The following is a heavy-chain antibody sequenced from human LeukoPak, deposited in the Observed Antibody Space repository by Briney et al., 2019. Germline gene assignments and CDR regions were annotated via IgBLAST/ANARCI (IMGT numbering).Heavy chain of an antibody. Sequence: PGGSLRLSCAASGFTFSSYSMNWVRQAPGKGLEWVSSISSSSSYIYYADSVKGRFTISRDNAKNSLYLQMNSLGAEDTAVYYCARVIAPQDYYDSSPNFDYWGQGTLVTVSS. V-gene: IGHV3-21*01. CDR2: ISSSSSYI. J-gene: IGHJ4*02. CDR1: GFTFSSYS. D-gene: IGHD3-22*01. CDR3: ARVIAPQDYYDSSPNFDY.